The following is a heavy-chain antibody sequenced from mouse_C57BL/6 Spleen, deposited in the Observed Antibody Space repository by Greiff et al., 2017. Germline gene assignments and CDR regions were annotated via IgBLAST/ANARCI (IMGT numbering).Heavy chain of an antibody. J-gene: IGHJ2*01. CDR2: IYPGSGST. D-gene: IGHD1-1*01. CDR3: AREPIYYYGSSYGDYYFDY. Sequence: QVQLQQPGAELVKPGASVKMSCKASGYTFTSYWITWVKQRPGQGLEWIGDIYPGSGSTNYNEKFKSKATLTVDTSSSTAYMQLSSLTSEDSAVYYCAREPIYYYGSSYGDYYFDYWGQGTTLTVSS. CDR1: GYTFTSYW. V-gene: IGHV1-55*01.